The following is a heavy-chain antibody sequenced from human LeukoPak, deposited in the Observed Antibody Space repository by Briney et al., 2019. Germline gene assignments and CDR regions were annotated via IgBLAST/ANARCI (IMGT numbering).Heavy chain of an antibody. CDR1: GGSIGSYY. D-gene: IGHD5-18*01. J-gene: IGHJ4*02. V-gene: IGHV4-59*01. CDR3: ARCGYSYGYGFPCDY. CDR2: INYKGTT. Sequence: SETLSLTCTVSGGSIGSYYWSWLRQAPGKTLEWIGYINYKGTTNYDPSLKSRVTISVDTSKNQFSLKLSSVTAADTAVYYCARCGYSYGYGFPCDYWGQGTLVTVSS.